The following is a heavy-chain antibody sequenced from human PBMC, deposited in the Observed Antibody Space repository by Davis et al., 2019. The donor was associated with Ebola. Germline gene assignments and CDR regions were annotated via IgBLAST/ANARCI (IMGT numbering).Heavy chain of an antibody. CDR2: IKGDGSST. J-gene: IGHJ4*02. CDR1: GFTFSAYW. CDR3: ARSSYQPDW. Sequence: PGGSLRLSCAASGFTFSAYWMHWVRHVPGKGLVWVSRIKGDGSSTSYADSVKGRLTISRDNARNTVSLQMNSLRAEDTALYYCARSSYQPDWWGQGTLVTVSS. V-gene: IGHV3-74*01. D-gene: IGHD2-2*01.